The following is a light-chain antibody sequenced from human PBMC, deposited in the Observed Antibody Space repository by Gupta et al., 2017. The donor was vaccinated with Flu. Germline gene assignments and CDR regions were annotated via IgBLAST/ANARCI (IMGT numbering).Light chain of an antibody. CDR3: CSFTGSSSVM. CDR2: KVN. J-gene: IGLJ3*02. CDR1: SSDIGTYNL. Sequence: QSALTQPASVSGSPGPSITISCTGTSSDIGTYNLVSWYQQYPGKAPKLVLYKVNERPSGISNRFSGSKSGNTASLTISGLQAEDEADYYCCSFTGSSSVMFGGGTKLTVL. V-gene: IGLV2-23*02.